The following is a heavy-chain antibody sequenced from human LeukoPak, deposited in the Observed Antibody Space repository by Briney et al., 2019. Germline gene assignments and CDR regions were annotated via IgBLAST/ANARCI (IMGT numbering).Heavy chain of an antibody. Sequence: ASVKVSCKASGYTFTGYYMHWVRQARGQGREWMGWINPNSGGTNYAQKFQGRVTMTRDTSISTAYMELSRLRSDDTAVYYCAAFSSWIYFDYWGQGTLVTLSS. J-gene: IGHJ4*02. CDR1: GYTFTGYY. V-gene: IGHV1-2*02. D-gene: IGHD6-13*01. CDR3: AAFSSWIYFDY. CDR2: INPNSGGT.